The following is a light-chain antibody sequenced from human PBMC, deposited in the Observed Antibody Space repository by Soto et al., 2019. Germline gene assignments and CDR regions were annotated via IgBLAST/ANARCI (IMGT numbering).Light chain of an antibody. Sequence: AIQMTQSPSSLSASVGDRITITCRASQGIRNDLAWYQQKPGKAPKLLTYAASSLETGVPSRFSGSGSGTDFTLTISSLQPEDFATYYCLQDYNYPWTFGQGTKVEIK. CDR3: LQDYNYPWT. V-gene: IGKV1-6*01. J-gene: IGKJ1*01. CDR2: AAS. CDR1: QGIRND.